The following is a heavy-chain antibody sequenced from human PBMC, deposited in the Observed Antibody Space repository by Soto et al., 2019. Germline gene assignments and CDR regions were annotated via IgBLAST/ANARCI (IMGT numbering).Heavy chain of an antibody. D-gene: IGHD3-10*01. V-gene: IGHV4-34*01. J-gene: IGHJ4*02. CDR1: GGSFSGYY. Sequence: SETLSLTCAVYGGSFSGYYWSWIRQPPGKGLEWIGEINHSGSTNYNPSLKSRVTISVDTSKNQFSLKLSSVTAADTAVYYCARAHPYSMVRGVIYYFDYWGQGTLATASS. CDR2: INHSGST. CDR3: ARAHPYSMVRGVIYYFDY.